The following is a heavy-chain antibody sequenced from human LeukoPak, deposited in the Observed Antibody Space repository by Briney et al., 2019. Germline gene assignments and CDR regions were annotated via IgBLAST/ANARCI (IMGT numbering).Heavy chain of an antibody. CDR2: IYYSGTT. J-gene: IGHJ4*02. CDR3: AASLWFGIYPDY. V-gene: IGHV4-39*01. CDR1: GGSITSDSYY. D-gene: IGHD3-10*01. Sequence: SETLSLTCTVSGGSITSDSYYWGWIRQPPGKGLEWIGTIYYSGTTYYNPSLESRVTISVDTSKSQFSLKVSSVTAADTAVYYCAASLWFGIYPDYWGQGSLVTVSS.